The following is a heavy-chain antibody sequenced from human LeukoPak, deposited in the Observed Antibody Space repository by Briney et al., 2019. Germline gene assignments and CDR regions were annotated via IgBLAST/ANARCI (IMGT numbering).Heavy chain of an antibody. Sequence: PGGSLRLSCAASGFTFSSYAMSWVRQAPGKGLERVSAISGSGGSTYYADSVKGRFTISRDNSKNTLYLQMNSLRAEDTAVYYCARGDGPSITMIVQGADYWGQGTLVTVSS. CDR1: GFTFSSYA. CDR3: ARGDGPSITMIVQGADY. D-gene: IGHD3-22*01. CDR2: ISGSGGST. V-gene: IGHV3-23*01. J-gene: IGHJ4*02.